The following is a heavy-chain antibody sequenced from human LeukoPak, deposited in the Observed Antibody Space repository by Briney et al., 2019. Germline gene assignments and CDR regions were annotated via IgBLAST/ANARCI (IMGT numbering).Heavy chain of an antibody. CDR3: ARGGDCTNGVCYDFDY. Sequence: ASVKVSCKASGYTFTSYGISWVRQAPGQGLEWMGWINAGNGNTKYSQEFQGRVTITRDTSASTAYMELSSLRSEDMAVYYCARGGDCTNGVCYDFDYWGQGTLVTVSS. CDR1: GYTFTSYG. CDR2: INAGNGNT. D-gene: IGHD2-8*01. J-gene: IGHJ4*02. V-gene: IGHV1-3*03.